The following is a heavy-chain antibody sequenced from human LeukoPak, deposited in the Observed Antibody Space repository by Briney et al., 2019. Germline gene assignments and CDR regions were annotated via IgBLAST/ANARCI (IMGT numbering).Heavy chain of an antibody. D-gene: IGHD3-22*01. CDR3: ARNYHDTSGHLYYFDY. J-gene: IGHJ4*02. CDR1: GDSVSSSSAA. Sequence: SQTLSLTCAISGDSVSSSSAAWNWIRQSPSRGLEWLGRTYYRSNWYNDYAISVKSRITINPDTSKNQFSLQLNSVTPEDTGVYYCARNYHDTSGHLYYFDYWGQGTLVTVAS. V-gene: IGHV6-1*01. CDR2: TYYRSNWYN.